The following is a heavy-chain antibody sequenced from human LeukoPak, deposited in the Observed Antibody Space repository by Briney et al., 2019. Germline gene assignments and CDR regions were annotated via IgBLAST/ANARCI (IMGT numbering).Heavy chain of an antibody. D-gene: IGHD3-3*01. CDR2: IKQDGSEK. V-gene: IGHV3-7*01. J-gene: IGHJ5*02. CDR3: ARDRTYYDFWSGYTYNWFDP. CDR1: GFTFSSYW. Sequence: GGSLRLSCAASGFTFSSYWMSWVRQAPGKGLEWVANIKQDGSEKYYVDSVEGRFTISRDNAKNSLYLQMNSLRAEDTAVYYCARDRTYYDFWSGYTYNWFDPWGQGTLVTVSS.